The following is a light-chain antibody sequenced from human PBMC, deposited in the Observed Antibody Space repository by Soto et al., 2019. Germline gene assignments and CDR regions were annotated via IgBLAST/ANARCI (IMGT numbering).Light chain of an antibody. CDR2: EVS. V-gene: IGLV2-14*01. J-gene: IGLJ2*01. Sequence: QSALTQPASVSGSPGQSITISCTGTSRDVGGYNYVSWHQQHPGKAPKVIITEVSNRPSGVSNRFSGSKSGNTASLTISGLQAEDEADYYSSSYISSSTFVVFGGGTKVTVL. CDR1: SRDVGGYNY. CDR3: SSYISSSTFVV.